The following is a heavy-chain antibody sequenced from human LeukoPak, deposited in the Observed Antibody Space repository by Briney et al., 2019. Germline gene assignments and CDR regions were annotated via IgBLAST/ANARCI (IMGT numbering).Heavy chain of an antibody. CDR1: GFTFSSYA. V-gene: IGHV3-23*01. J-gene: IGHJ4*02. CDR3: ARGGYSGYEHGYFDY. CDR2: ISGSGGST. Sequence: PGGPLRLSCAASGFTFSSYAMSWVRQAPGKGLEWVSAISGSGGSTYYADSVKGRFTISRGNSKNTLYLQMNSLRAEDTAVYYCARGGYSGYEHGYFDYWGQGTLVTVSS. D-gene: IGHD5-12*01.